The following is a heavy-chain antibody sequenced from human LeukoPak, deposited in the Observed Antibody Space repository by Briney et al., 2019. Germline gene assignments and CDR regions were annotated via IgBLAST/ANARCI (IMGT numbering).Heavy chain of an antibody. CDR2: IYHSGST. CDR1: GGSISSGGYY. V-gene: IGHV4-30-2*01. Sequence: SETLSLTCTVSGGSISSGGYYWSWIRQPPGKGLEWIGYIYHSGSTYYNPSLKSRVTISVDRSKNQFSLKLSSVTAADTAVYYCAIGVQLWSPDYWGQGTLVTVSS. D-gene: IGHD5-18*01. CDR3: AIGVQLWSPDY. J-gene: IGHJ4*02.